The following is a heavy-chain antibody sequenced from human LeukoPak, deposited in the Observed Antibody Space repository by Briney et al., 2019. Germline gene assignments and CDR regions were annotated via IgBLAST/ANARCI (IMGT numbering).Heavy chain of an antibody. CDR1: GFTFSSYS. J-gene: IGHJ4*02. D-gene: IGHD2-15*01. CDR3: ARVPSYYGHCSGGSCYPDY. V-gene: IGHV3-74*01. CDR2: INSDGSST. Sequence: QSGGSLRLSCAASGFTFSSYSMNWVRQAPGKGLVWVSRINSDGSSTSYADSVKGRFTISRDNAKNTLYLQMNSLRAEDTAVYYCARVPSYYGHCSGGSCYPDYWGQGTLVTVSS.